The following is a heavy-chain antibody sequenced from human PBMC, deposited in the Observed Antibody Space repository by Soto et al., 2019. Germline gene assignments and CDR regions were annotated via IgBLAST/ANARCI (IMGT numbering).Heavy chain of an antibody. V-gene: IGHV3-23*01. CDR1: GFTFSSYA. CDR2: ISGSGGST. Sequence: PGGSLRLSCAASGFTFSSYAMSWVRQAPGKGLEWVSAISGSGGSTYYADSVKGRFTISRDNSKNTLYLQMNSLRAEDTAVYYCAKDHVWFGELLTNYFDYWGQGTLVTVSS. J-gene: IGHJ4*02. D-gene: IGHD3-10*01. CDR3: AKDHVWFGELLTNYFDY.